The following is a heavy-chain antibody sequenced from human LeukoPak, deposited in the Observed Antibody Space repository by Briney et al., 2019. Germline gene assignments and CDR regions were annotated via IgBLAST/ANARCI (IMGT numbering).Heavy chain of an antibody. Sequence: ASVKVSCKATGYSFSAYYVHWVRQAPGQGLEWMGLISPNSGDTNYAQKFQDRVTMTRDTSISTAYMELNRLRSDDTAVYHCARWRSGDYYDFWGQGTLVTVSS. CDR3: ARWRSGDYYDF. D-gene: IGHD3-22*01. CDR1: GYSFSAYY. V-gene: IGHV1-2*02. CDR2: ISPNSGDT. J-gene: IGHJ4*02.